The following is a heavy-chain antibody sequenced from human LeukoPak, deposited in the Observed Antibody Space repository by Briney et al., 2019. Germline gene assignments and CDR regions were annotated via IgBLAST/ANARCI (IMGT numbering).Heavy chain of an antibody. V-gene: IGHV3-23*01. D-gene: IGHD5-12*01. CDR3: AKDHLISIYSGYPDFDY. Sequence: GGSLRLSCAASGFTFSSYAMSWVRQAPGKGLEWVSAISGSGGSTYYADSVKGRFTISRDNSKNTLYLQMNSLRAEDTAVYYCAKDHLISIYSGYPDFDYWGQGTLVTVSS. J-gene: IGHJ4*02. CDR1: GFTFSSYA. CDR2: ISGSGGST.